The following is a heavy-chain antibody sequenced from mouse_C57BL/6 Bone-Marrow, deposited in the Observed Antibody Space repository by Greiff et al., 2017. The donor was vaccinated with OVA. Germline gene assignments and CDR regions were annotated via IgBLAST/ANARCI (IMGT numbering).Heavy chain of an antibody. J-gene: IGHJ3*01. D-gene: IGHD1-1*01. V-gene: IGHV6-3*01. CDR2: IRLKSDNYAT. CDR3: TGLFITTVVARAY. CDR1: GFTFSNYW. Sequence: EVKVVESGGGLVQPGGSMKLSCVASGFTFSNYWMNWVRQSPEKGLEWVAQIRLKSDNYATHYAESVKGRFTISRDDSKSSVYLQMNNLRAEDTGIYYCTGLFITTVVARAYWGQGTLVTVSA.